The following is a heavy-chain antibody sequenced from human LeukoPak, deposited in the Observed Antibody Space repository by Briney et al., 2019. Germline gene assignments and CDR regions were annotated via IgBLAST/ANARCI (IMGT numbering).Heavy chain of an antibody. Sequence: GGSLRLSCAASGFTFSSYRMPWVRRAPGKGLVWVSRIDSDGSSTSYADSVKGRFTISRDNAKNTLYLQMNSLRAEDTAVYYCASPGGNYALLGFGYWGQGTLVTVSS. J-gene: IGHJ4*02. CDR2: IDSDGSST. CDR1: GFTFSSYR. D-gene: IGHD4-11*01. V-gene: IGHV3-74*01. CDR3: ASPGGNYALLGFGY.